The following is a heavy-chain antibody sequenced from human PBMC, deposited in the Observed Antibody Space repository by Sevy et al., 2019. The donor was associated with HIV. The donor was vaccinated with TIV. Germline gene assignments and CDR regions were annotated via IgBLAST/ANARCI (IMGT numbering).Heavy chain of an antibody. CDR2: IRYDGSNK. J-gene: IGHJ6*02. V-gene: IGHV3-30*02. CDR1: GFTFSSYG. Sequence: GGSLRLSCAASGFTFSSYGMHWVRQAPGKGLDWVAFIRYDGSNKYYADSVKGRFTISRDNSKNTLYLQMNSLRAEDTAVYYCAKTRVGNYFMDVWGQGTTVTVSS. D-gene: IGHD3-10*01. CDR3: AKTRVGNYFMDV.